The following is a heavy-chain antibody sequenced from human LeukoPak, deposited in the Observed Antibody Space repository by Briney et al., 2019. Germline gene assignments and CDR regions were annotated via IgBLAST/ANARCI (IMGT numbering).Heavy chain of an antibody. V-gene: IGHV4-34*01. Sequence: PSETLSLTCAVYGGSFSSYYWSWIRQPPGKGLEWIGEINHSGSTNYNPSLKSRVTISVDTSKNQFSLKLSSVTAADTAVYYCARRSGMTTVSSRGFDYWGQGTLVTVSS. CDR3: ARRSGMTTVSSRGFDY. D-gene: IGHD4-17*01. CDR2: INHSGST. J-gene: IGHJ4*02. CDR1: GGSFSSYY.